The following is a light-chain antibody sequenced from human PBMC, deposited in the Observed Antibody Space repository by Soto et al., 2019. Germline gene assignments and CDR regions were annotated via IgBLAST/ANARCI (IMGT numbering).Light chain of an antibody. J-gene: IGLJ1*01. Sequence: QSALTQPASVSGSPGQSITISCTGTSSDVGNYKYVSWYQQHPGKAPKLMIYEVSNRPSGVSNRFSGSKSGNTASLTISGLQAEDATDYYCFSYTSSGTHVFGTGTKVTVL. CDR2: EVS. V-gene: IGLV2-14*01. CDR3: FSYTSSGTHV. CDR1: SSDVGNYKY.